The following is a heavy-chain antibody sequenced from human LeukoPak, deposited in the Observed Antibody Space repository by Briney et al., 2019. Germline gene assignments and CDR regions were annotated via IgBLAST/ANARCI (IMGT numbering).Heavy chain of an antibody. CDR1: GGSISSYY. Sequence: SETLSLTCTVSGGSISSYYWSWIRQPPGKGLEWIGEINHSGSTNYNPSLKSRVTISVDTSKNQFSLKLSSVTAADTAVYYCARGLSRPWFDPWGQGILVTVSS. CDR2: INHSGST. V-gene: IGHV4-34*01. J-gene: IGHJ5*02. CDR3: ARGLSRPWFDP.